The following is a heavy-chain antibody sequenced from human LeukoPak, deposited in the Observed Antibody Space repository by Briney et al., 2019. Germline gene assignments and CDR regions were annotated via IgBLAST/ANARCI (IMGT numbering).Heavy chain of an antibody. J-gene: IGHJ4*02. CDR3: ARAGQGDLWSGLRYFDY. V-gene: IGHV4-59*01. CDR1: GGSISRYY. Sequence: KPSETLSLTCTVSGGSISRYYWSWIRQPPGKGLEWIGYIYYSGSTNYNPSLKSRVTISVDTSKNHFSLKLSSVTAADTAVYYCARAGQGDLWSGLRYFDYWGQGTLVTVSS. CDR2: IYYSGST. D-gene: IGHD3-3*01.